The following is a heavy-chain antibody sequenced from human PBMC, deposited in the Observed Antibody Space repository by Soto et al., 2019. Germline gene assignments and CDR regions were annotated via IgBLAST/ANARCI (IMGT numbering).Heavy chain of an antibody. J-gene: IGHJ6*02. D-gene: IGHD3-10*01. CDR2: IYNGGNT. CDR1: GGSISSYY. V-gene: IGHV4-4*07. Sequence: PSETLSLTCTVSGGSISSYYWSWIRQSAGKGLEWIGRIYNGGNTQYNPSLESRVTMSADTSKNQFSLRLNSVTAADTAVYYCARDGSDSYGLDVWGQGTTVTVSS. CDR3: ARDGSDSYGLDV.